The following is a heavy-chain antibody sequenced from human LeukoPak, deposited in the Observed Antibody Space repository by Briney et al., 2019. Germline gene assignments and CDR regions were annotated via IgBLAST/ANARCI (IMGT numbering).Heavy chain of an antibody. Sequence: PGGSLRLSCAASGFTVSSNYMSWLRQAPGKGLEWVSVIYSGGSTYYADSVKGRFTISRDNSKNTLYLQMNSLRAEDTAVYYCASGWFGELTLGYWGQGTLVTVSS. V-gene: IGHV3-66*01. CDR3: ASGWFGELTLGY. CDR1: GFTVSSNY. J-gene: IGHJ4*02. CDR2: IYSGGST. D-gene: IGHD3-10*01.